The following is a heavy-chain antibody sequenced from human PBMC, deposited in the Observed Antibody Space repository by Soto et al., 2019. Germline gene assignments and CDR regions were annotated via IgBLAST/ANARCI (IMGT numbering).Heavy chain of an antibody. CDR1: GGSVSSGSYY. V-gene: IGHV4-61*01. D-gene: IGHD3-22*01. J-gene: IGHJ6*02. Sequence: SETLSLTCTVSGGSVSSGSYYWSWIRQPPGKGLEWIGYIYYSGSTNYNPSLKSRVTISVDTSKNQFSLKLSSVTAADTAVYYCAREIYYDSSGYYYYYYGTDVWGQGTTVTVSS. CDR2: IYYSGST. CDR3: AREIYYDSSGYYYYYYGTDV.